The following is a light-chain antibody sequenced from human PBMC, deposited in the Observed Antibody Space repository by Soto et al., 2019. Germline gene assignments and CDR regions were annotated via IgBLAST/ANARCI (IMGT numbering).Light chain of an antibody. CDR2: EVN. Sequence: QSALTQPPSASGSPGQSVTISCTGTSSDVGNYDSVSWYQHHPGKAPQAVIYEVNKRPSGVPDRFSGSKSGNTASLTISGLQAEDEADYYCCSFTSSNTHVFGTGTKLTVL. J-gene: IGLJ1*01. V-gene: IGLV2-18*02. CDR1: SSDVGNYDS. CDR3: CSFTSSNTHV.